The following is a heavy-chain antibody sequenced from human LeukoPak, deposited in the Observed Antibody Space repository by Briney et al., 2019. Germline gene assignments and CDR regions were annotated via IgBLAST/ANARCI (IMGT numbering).Heavy chain of an antibody. V-gene: IGHV3-11*01. Sequence: SGGSLRLSCAASGFTFSDYYMSWIRQAPGKGLEWVSYISSSGSTIYYADSVKDRFTISRDNAKNSLYLQMNSLRAEDTAVYYCARDRLVAVASLGEFDYWGQGTLVTVSS. D-gene: IGHD6-19*01. J-gene: IGHJ4*02. CDR1: GFTFSDYY. CDR2: ISSSGSTI. CDR3: ARDRLVAVASLGEFDY.